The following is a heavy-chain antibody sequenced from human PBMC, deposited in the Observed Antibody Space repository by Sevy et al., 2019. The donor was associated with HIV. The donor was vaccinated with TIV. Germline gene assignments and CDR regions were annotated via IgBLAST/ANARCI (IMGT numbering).Heavy chain of an antibody. Sequence: ASVKVSCKASGGTFSSYAISWVRQAPGQGLEWMGGIIPIFGTANCAQKFQGRVTITADESTSTAYMELSSLRSEDTAVYYCARAGGSGWYRGYYFDYWGQGTLVTVSS. CDR3: ARAGGSGWYRGYYFDY. V-gene: IGHV1-69*13. J-gene: IGHJ4*02. CDR2: IIPIFGTA. CDR1: GGTFSSYA. D-gene: IGHD6-19*01.